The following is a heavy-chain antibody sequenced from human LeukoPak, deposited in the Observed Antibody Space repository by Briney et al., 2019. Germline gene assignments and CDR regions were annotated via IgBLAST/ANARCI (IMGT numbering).Heavy chain of an antibody. Sequence: PGGSLRLSCAASGFTFSKYAMNWVRQAPGKGLEWVSSISGNSIYIYYADSVKGRFTISRDNAKNSLYLQMSSLRVADTAVYYCASFETVAAYPFDYWGQGTLVTVSS. CDR3: ASFETVAAYPFDY. D-gene: IGHD6-19*01. CDR1: GFTFSKYA. J-gene: IGHJ4*02. V-gene: IGHV3-21*01. CDR2: ISGNSIYI.